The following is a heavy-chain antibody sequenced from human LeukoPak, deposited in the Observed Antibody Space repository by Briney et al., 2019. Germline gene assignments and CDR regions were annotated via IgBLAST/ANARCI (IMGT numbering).Heavy chain of an antibody. CDR1: GFTVSSNY. CDR3: ARVQVAGGYYYYYYMDV. V-gene: IGHV3-53*01. Sequence: GGSLRLSCAASGFTVSSNYMSWVRQAPGKGLEWVSVIYSGGSTYYADSVKGRFTISRDNSKNTLYLQMNSLRAEDTAVYYCARVQVAGGYYYYYYMDVWGKGTTVTISS. CDR2: IYSGGST. D-gene: IGHD2-15*01. J-gene: IGHJ6*03.